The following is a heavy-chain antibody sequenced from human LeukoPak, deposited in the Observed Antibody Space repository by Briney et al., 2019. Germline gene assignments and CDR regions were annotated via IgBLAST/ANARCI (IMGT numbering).Heavy chain of an antibody. Sequence: GGSLRLSCAASGFTFSSYSMNWVRQAPGKGLEWVSSIGSSSSYIYYADSVKGRFTISRDNAKNSLYLQMNSLRAEDTAVYYCARDYYSSSYNWFDPWGQGTLVTVSS. J-gene: IGHJ5*02. D-gene: IGHD6-13*01. CDR1: GFTFSSYS. V-gene: IGHV3-21*01. CDR3: ARDYYSSSYNWFDP. CDR2: IGSSSSYI.